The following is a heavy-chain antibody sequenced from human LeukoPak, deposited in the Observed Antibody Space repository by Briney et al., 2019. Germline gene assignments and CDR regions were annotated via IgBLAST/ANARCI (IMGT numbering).Heavy chain of an antibody. V-gene: IGHV1-69*06. J-gene: IGHJ4*02. CDR3: AKDSSVYHYDSRNLDY. Sequence: ASVKVSCKASGGTFSSYAISWVRQAPGQGLEWMGGIIPIFGTANYAQKFQGRVTITADKSTSTAYMELSSLRVEDTAVYYCAKDSSVYHYDSRNLDYWGQGTLVTVSS. D-gene: IGHD3-22*01. CDR1: GGTFSSYA. CDR2: IIPIFGTA.